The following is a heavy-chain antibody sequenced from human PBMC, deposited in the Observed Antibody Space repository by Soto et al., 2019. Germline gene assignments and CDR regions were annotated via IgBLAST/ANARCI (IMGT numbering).Heavy chain of an antibody. CDR3: ARDRASFWSGYYTVYYGMDV. V-gene: IGHV3-48*02. CDR2: ISSSSSTI. Sequence: PGGSLRLSCAASGFTFSSYSMNWVRQAPGKGLEWVSYISSSSSTIYYADSVKGRFTISRDNAKNSLYLQMNSLRDEDTAVYYCARDRASFWSGYYTVYYGMDVWGQGTTVTSP. CDR1: GFTFSSYS. J-gene: IGHJ6*02. D-gene: IGHD3-3*01.